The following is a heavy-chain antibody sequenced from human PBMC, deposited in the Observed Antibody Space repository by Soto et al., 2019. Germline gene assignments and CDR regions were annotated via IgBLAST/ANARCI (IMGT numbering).Heavy chain of an antibody. Sequence: PSETLSLTCTVSAGSISSSSYYWGWIRQPPGKGLEWIGSMLYSGLTYYNPSLKSRVTLSVDTSKNQFSVRLNSVTASDTAVYYCAPLSVSLSGPYGIHVWGQGTTVTVSS. D-gene: IGHD2-15*01. V-gene: IGHV4-39*01. J-gene: IGHJ6*02. CDR3: APLSVSLSGPYGIHV. CDR2: MLYSGLT. CDR1: AGSISSSSYY.